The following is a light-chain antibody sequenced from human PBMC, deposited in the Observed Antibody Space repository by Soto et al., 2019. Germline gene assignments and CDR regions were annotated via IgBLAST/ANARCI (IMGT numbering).Light chain of an antibody. V-gene: IGKV1-33*01. CDR3: QQFDNLPPMYT. CDR1: QDIVNY. CDR2: DAS. Sequence: DVQLTQSPSSLSASVGDRVTITCQASQDIVNYLNWYQQKPGKAPKLLIYDASNLQTGVSSRFSGSGSATDFTFTISSLQPEDVATYYCQQFDNLPPMYTFGQGTKLEIK. J-gene: IGKJ2*01.